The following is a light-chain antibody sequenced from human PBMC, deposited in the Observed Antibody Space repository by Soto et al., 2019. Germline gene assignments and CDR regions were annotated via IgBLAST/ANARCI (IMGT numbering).Light chain of an antibody. CDR1: QSISNY. J-gene: IGKJ1*01. V-gene: IGKV1-39*01. CDR3: QQSYSAPWT. Sequence: DIQMTQSPSSLSASVGDGVTITCRASQSISNYLNWYQQKPGKVPSLLTYAASSLQSGVPSRFSGSGFGTDFTLTISSLQPEDFAIYYCQQSYSAPWTFGQGTKVDIK. CDR2: AAS.